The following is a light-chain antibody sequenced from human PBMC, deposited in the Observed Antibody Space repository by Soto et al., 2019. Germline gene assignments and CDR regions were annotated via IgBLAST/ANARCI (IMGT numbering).Light chain of an antibody. CDR3: QQTYSNPRT. CDR1: QTISIW. CDR2: ASS. J-gene: IGKJ1*01. V-gene: IGKV1-39*01. Sequence: DIQMTQSPSTLSGSVGDRVSITCRASQTISIWLAWYQQKPGKAPKLLIYASSNLHTGVPSRFSGSASGTDFTLTISSLQPEDSATYYCQQTYSNPRTFGQGTKVDI.